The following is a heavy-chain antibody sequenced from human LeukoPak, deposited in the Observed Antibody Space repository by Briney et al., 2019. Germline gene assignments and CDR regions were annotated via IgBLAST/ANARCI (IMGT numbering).Heavy chain of an antibody. D-gene: IGHD3-22*01. J-gene: IGHJ1*01. Sequence: SXXLSLTCTVSGDFISSSSYYWGWIRQPPGKGLEWIGDIYYTGKTYYNPSLKSRVFISIDTSKNYFSLNLNFATAADTAVYYCARRRYYDSTGYFEWGRGSLVTVSS. CDR3: ARRRYYDSTGYFE. CDR2: IYYTGKT. V-gene: IGHV4-39*02. CDR1: GDFISSSSYY.